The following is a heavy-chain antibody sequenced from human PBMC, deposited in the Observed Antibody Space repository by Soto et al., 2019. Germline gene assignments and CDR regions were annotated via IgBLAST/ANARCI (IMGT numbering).Heavy chain of an antibody. CDR2: IIPIFGTA. J-gene: IGHJ4*02. CDR1: GGTFSSYA. D-gene: IGHD6-19*01. Sequence: QVQLVQSGAEVKKPGSSVKVSCKASGGTFSSYAISWVRQAPGQGLEWMGGIIPIFGTANYAQKFQGRVTITADESTRTAYRELSSLRSEDTAVYYCARVSAVAGTEWGFDYWGQGTLVTVSS. V-gene: IGHV1-69*12. CDR3: ARVSAVAGTEWGFDY.